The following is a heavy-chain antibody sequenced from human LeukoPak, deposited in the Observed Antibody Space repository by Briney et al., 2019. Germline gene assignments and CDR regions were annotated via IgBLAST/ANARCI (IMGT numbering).Heavy chain of an antibody. Sequence: GGSLRLSCAASGVTFSRYWMTWVRQAPGKGLEWVAFIRFDGNEKYYADSVKGRFTISRDNSKNTLYLQMNSLRAEDTAVYYCAKDVGPYYGSGSYSDYWGQGTLVTVSS. J-gene: IGHJ4*02. CDR1: GVTFSRYW. V-gene: IGHV3-30*02. CDR3: AKDVGPYYGSGSYSDY. D-gene: IGHD3-10*01. CDR2: IRFDGNEK.